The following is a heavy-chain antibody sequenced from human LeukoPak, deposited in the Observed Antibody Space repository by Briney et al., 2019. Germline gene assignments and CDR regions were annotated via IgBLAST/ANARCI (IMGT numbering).Heavy chain of an antibody. CDR3: ARSLVDTAMVDNDY. Sequence: PSETLSLTCAVYGGSFSGYYWSWIRQPPGKGLEWIGEINHSGSTNYNPSLKSRVTISVDTSKNQFSPKLSSVTAADTAVYYCARSLVDTAMVDNDYWGQGTLVTVSS. CDR1: GGSFSGYY. V-gene: IGHV4-34*01. CDR2: INHSGST. J-gene: IGHJ4*02. D-gene: IGHD5-18*01.